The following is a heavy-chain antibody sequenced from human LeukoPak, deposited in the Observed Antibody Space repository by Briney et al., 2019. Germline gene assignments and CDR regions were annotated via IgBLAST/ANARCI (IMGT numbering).Heavy chain of an antibody. D-gene: IGHD3-10*01. CDR2: IYTSGST. CDR1: GYSISSGYY. V-gene: IGHV4-4*07. CDR3: ARGRWFGELLRFDY. J-gene: IGHJ4*02. Sequence: PSETLSLTCTVSGYSISSGYYWGWIRQPAGKGLEWIGRIYTSGSTNYNPSLKSRVTMSVDTSKNQFSLKLSSVTAADTAVYYCARGRWFGELLRFDYWGQGTLVTVSS.